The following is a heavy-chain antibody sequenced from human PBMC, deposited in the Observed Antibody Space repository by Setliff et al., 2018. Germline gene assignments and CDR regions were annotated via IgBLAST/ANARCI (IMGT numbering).Heavy chain of an antibody. V-gene: IGHV3-30-3*01. J-gene: IGHJ5*02. CDR2: SRYAENYQ. Sequence: LRLSCAASGFTISYYAIHWVRQAPGKGLEWVAVSRYAENYQYYVDSVKGRFTISRDNAKKSLDLQMNSLRVDDTAVYYCARHGPQVPAGMNWFDPWGQGILVTVSS. D-gene: IGHD2-2*01. CDR1: GFTISYYA. CDR3: ARHGPQVPAGMNWFDP.